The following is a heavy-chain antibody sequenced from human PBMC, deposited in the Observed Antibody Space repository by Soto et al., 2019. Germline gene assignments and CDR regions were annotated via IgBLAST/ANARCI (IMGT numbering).Heavy chain of an antibody. Sequence: QVQLVQSGAEVKKPGSSVKVSCKASGGTFSSYAISWVRQAPGQGLEWMGGIIPIFGTADYAQKFQGRVTITAYKSTSTAYMELSSLSSEDTAVYYCASHSGSSPEGRYYYGMDVWGQGTTVTASS. CDR3: ASHSGSSPEGRYYYGMDV. V-gene: IGHV1-69*14. D-gene: IGHD1-26*01. J-gene: IGHJ6*02. CDR2: IIPIFGTA. CDR1: GGTFSSYA.